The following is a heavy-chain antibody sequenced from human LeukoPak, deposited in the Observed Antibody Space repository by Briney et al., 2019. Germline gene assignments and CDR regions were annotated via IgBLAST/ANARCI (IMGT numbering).Heavy chain of an antibody. J-gene: IGHJ4*02. CDR1: CFTSCSYW. CDR2: INSDGSST. D-gene: IGHD3-16*01. V-gene: IGHV3-74*01. Sequence: GGSLRLSCAASCFTSCSYWMHWVPQAPGKGLVWVSRINSDGSSTSYADSVKGRFTISRDNAKNTLYLQMNSLRAEDTAVYYCVSDPHQYVCRRSFPLDYLGQGTLVTVSS. CDR3: VSDPHQYVCRRSFPLDY.